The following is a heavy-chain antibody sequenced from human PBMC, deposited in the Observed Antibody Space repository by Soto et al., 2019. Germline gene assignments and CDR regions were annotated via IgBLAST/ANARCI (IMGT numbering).Heavy chain of an antibody. V-gene: IGHV4-31*03. CDR2: IHYSGST. D-gene: IGHD5-18*01. CDR1: GGSISSGGYY. CDR3: ARVHGAGYSYGNEDY. J-gene: IGHJ4*02. Sequence: QVQLQESGPGLVKPSQTLSLTCTVSGGSISSGGYYWSWIRQHPGKGLEWIGYIHYSGSTYYNPSLTSRVTISVDTSKNQFSLKLSSVTAADTAVYSCARVHGAGYSYGNEDYWGQGTLVTVSS.